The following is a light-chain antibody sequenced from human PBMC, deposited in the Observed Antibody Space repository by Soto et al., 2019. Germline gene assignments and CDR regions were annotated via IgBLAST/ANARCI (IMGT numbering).Light chain of an antibody. CDR3: SSYKSTNSFYV. CDR1: ISDVGSYNY. CDR2: EVS. J-gene: IGLJ1*01. V-gene: IGLV2-14*01. Sequence: QSALTQPASVSGSPGQSITISCTGTISDVGSYNYVSWYQHHPGKAPKLMIYEVSNRPSRVSDRFSGSKSGNTASLTISGLQAEDEADYYYSSYKSTNSFYVFGTGTKLTVL.